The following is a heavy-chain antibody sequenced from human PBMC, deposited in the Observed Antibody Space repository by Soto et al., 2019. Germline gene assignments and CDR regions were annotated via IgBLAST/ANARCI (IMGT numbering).Heavy chain of an antibody. Sequence: PSETLSLTCTVSGGSISSYYWSWIRQPPGKGLEWIGYINHSGSTNYNPSLKSRVTISVDTSKYQLSLKLNSVTAADTAVYYCARLLKGYCNGGSCYSGSYYFDYWGQGTLVTVSS. CDR3: ARLLKGYCNGGSCYSGSYYFDY. CDR2: INHSGST. CDR1: GGSISSYY. J-gene: IGHJ4*02. V-gene: IGHV4-59*08. D-gene: IGHD2-15*01.